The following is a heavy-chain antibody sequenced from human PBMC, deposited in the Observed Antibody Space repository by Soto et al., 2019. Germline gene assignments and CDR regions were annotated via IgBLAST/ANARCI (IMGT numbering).Heavy chain of an antibody. J-gene: IGHJ6*02. CDR1: GFTFSSYA. Sequence: GGSLRLSCAASGFTFSSYAMSWVRQAPGKGLEWVSAISGSGGSTYYADSVKGRCTISRDNSKNTLYLQMNSLRAEDTAVYYCAKDFGQWLVLSYYYGMDVWGQGTTVTVSS. D-gene: IGHD6-19*01. CDR2: ISGSGGST. CDR3: AKDFGQWLVLSYYYGMDV. V-gene: IGHV3-23*01.